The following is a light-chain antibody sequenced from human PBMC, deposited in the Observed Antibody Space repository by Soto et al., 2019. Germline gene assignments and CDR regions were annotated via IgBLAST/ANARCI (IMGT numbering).Light chain of an antibody. J-gene: IGLJ2*01. CDR1: SSDVGSYNL. V-gene: IGLV2-23*01. CDR3: CSYADGSTYVV. CDR2: EGS. Sequence: QSALTQPASVSGSPGQSITISCTGTSSDVGSYNLVSWYQQHPGKAPKLMIYEGSKRPSGVSNRFSGSKSGITASLTISGLQAEDEADYYCCSYADGSTYVVFGGGTKLTVL.